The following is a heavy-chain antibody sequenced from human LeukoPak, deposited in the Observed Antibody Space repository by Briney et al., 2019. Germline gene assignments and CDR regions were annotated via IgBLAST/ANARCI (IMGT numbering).Heavy chain of an antibody. Sequence: PSQTLSLTCTVSGALFSSGSYYWSWIRQPAGKGLEWIGRMYTSGSTNYNPSLKSRVTISVDTSKNQFSLKLSSVTAADTAVYYCARDREHIVLLPGAKRKTWYFDYWGQGTLVTVSS. CDR1: GALFSSGSYY. CDR3: ARDREHIVLLPGAKRKTWYFDY. J-gene: IGHJ4*02. V-gene: IGHV4-61*02. D-gene: IGHD2-2*01. CDR2: MYTSGST.